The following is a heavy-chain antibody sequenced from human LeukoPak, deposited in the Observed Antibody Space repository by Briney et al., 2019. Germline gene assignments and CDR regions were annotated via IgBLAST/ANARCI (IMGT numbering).Heavy chain of an antibody. Sequence: GRSLRLSCAASGFSLGYHAMHWLRPAPGKGLEWVAGISWNSGNIGYADSVQGRFTISREDAKNSLYLQRNSLRAEDTALYYCAEGGCRSPSWSIDYWGQGTLVTVSS. V-gene: IGHV3-9*01. CDR3: AEGGCRSPSWSIDY. D-gene: IGHD2-2*01. J-gene: IGHJ4*02. CDR2: ISWNSGNI. CDR1: GFSLGYHA.